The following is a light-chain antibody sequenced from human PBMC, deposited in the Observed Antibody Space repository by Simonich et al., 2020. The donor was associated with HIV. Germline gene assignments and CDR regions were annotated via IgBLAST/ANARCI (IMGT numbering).Light chain of an antibody. J-gene: IGKJ3*01. V-gene: IGKV2D-29*02. CDR2: EVS. CDR3: MQSIQLPRT. Sequence: DIVMTQSPLSLPVTPGEPASISCRSSRSLLQSNGYNYVDWYLQKPGQSPQLLIYEVSNRFSGVPDRFSGSGSGTDFTLKISRVEAEDVGVYYCMQSIQLPRTFGPGTKVDIK. CDR1: RSLLQSNGYNY.